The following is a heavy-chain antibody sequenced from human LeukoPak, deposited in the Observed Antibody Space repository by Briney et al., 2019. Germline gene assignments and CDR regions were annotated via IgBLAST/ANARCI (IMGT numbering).Heavy chain of an antibody. V-gene: IGHV3-9*01. J-gene: IGHJ4*02. CDR1: GFTFDDYA. D-gene: IGHD6-19*01. Sequence: GGSLRLSCAASGFTFDDYAMHWVRQAPGKGLEWVSGISWNSGSIGYADSVKGRFTISRDNAKNSLYLQMNSLRAEDTALYYCAKDLGFSSGLGIDYWGQGTLVTVSS. CDR3: AKDLGFSSGLGIDY. CDR2: ISWNSGSI.